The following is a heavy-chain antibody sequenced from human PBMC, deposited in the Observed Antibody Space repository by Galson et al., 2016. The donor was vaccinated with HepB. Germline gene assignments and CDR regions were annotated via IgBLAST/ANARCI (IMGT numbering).Heavy chain of an antibody. CDR1: GYTFTTYA. Sequence: SVKVSCKASGYTFTTYAMHWVRQAPGKRFEWMGWINAGNGNTKYSQKFQGRVTITRDTSASTVYTDLSSLRSEDTAVYYCARAGHCSSASCSDSFDIWGLGTMVTVSS. D-gene: IGHD2-2*01. CDR3: ARAGHCSSASCSDSFDI. V-gene: IGHV1-3*01. J-gene: IGHJ3*02. CDR2: INAGNGNT.